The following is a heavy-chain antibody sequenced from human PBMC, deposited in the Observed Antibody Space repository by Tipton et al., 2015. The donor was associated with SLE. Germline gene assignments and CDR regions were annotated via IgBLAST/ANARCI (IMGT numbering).Heavy chain of an antibody. Sequence: TLSLTCTVSGGSISSGDYYWSWIRQPPGKGLEWIGYIYYSGSNYYNPSLKSRVTISVDTSKNQFSLKLSSVTAADTAVYYCARDQGALGYCSSTSCWDAFDIWGQGTMVTVSS. CDR1: GGSISSGDYY. CDR2: IYYSGSN. D-gene: IGHD2-2*01. CDR3: ARDQGALGYCSSTSCWDAFDI. V-gene: IGHV4-30-4*08. J-gene: IGHJ3*02.